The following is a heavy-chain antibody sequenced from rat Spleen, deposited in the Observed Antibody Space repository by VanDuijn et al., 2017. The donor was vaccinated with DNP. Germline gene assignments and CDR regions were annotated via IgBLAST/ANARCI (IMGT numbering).Heavy chain of an antibody. Sequence: EVQLVESGGGLVQPGRSMKLSCAASGFTFSNYYMAWVRQAPTKGLEWVASINTRGGIILSRDSVKGRFTISRDNAKSTLYLQMDSLRSEDTATYFCARHGRVTTVATYWYFDFWGPGTMVTVSS. D-gene: IGHD1-3*01. CDR3: ARHGRVTTVATYWYFDF. CDR2: INTRGGII. V-gene: IGHV5-25*01. CDR1: GFTFSNYY. J-gene: IGHJ1*01.